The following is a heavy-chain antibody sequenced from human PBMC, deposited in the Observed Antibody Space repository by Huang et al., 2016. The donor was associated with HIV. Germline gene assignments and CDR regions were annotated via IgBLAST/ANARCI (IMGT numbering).Heavy chain of an antibody. CDR3: ARDRGGWGTYRFTGNDY. D-gene: IGHD3-16*02. V-gene: IGHV1-69*12. CDR1: GEALSEYA. J-gene: IGHJ4*02. CDR2: SIPNFGTA. Sequence: QVQLVQPGPEVKKPGSSVKVSCKASGEALSEYAFNWVRQAPRHGLEGMGGSIPNFGTAKYAQKFEGRRTITADESTNTEYMELSRLEFEDTAVYYCARDRGGWGTYRFTGNDYWGQGTLVTVSS.